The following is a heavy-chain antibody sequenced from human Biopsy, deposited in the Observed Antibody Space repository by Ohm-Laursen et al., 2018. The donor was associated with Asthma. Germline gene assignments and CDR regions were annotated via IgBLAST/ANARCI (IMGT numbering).Heavy chain of an antibody. J-gene: IGHJ3*02. CDR1: GFSFSNSA. V-gene: IGHV3-30*01. Sequence: SLRLSCTASGFSFSNSAIHWVRQAPGKGLEWVGVISKDASTQDYADSVKGRFTMARDNSKNTLDLQMNSLREENTAVYYCVRDGTDDAFDIWGQGTVVSVSS. D-gene: IGHD1-1*01. CDR3: VRDGTDDAFDI. CDR2: ISKDASTQ.